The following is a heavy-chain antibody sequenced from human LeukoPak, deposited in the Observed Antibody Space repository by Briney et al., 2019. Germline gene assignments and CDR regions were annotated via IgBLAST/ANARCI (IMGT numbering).Heavy chain of an antibody. Sequence: PSETLSLTCTVSGGSISSSSYYWGWIRQPPGKGLEWIGSIYYSGSTYYNPSLKSRVTISVDTSKNQFSLKLSSVTAADTAVYYCARRGYCSSTSCYVTAFDIWGQGTMVTVSS. CDR3: ARRGYCSSTSCYVTAFDI. CDR1: GGSISSSSYY. J-gene: IGHJ3*02. CDR2: IYYSGST. D-gene: IGHD2-2*01. V-gene: IGHV4-39*01.